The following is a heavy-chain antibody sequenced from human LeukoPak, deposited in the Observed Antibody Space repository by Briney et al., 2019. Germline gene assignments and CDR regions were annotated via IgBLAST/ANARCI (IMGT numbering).Heavy chain of an antibody. D-gene: IGHD1-1*01. Sequence: PSETLSLTCTVSGGSTDSYYYWSWIRQPPGKGLEWFGYIDYSGRTKYNPSLQSRVTISVDTSKTQFSLRLGSVTAADTAVYFCASNIPTPTTSPPLGYWGQGTLVTVSS. CDR2: IDYSGRT. J-gene: IGHJ4*02. CDR1: GGSTDSYYY. V-gene: IGHV4-59*08. CDR3: ASNIPTPTTSPPLGY.